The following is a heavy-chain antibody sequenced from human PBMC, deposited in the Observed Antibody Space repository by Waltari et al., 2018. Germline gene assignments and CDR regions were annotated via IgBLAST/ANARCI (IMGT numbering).Heavy chain of an antibody. CDR2: IYTSGST. V-gene: IGHV4-38-2*01. Sequence: QVQLQESGPGLVKPSETLSLTCAVSGYSISSGYYWGWIRQPPGKGLEWIGRIYTSGSTNYNPSLKSRVTISVDTSKNQFSLKLSSVTAADTAVYYCARGGSLGGWYEGFDYWGQGTLVTVSS. J-gene: IGHJ4*02. D-gene: IGHD6-19*01. CDR1: GYSISSGYY. CDR3: ARGGSLGGWYEGFDY.